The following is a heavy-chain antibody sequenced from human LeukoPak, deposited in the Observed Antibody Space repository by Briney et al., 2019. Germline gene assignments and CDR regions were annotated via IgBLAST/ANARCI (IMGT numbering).Heavy chain of an antibody. J-gene: IGHJ4*02. CDR3: ARGQRGYPY. D-gene: IGHD5-18*01. Sequence: PSETLSLTCTVSGGSITGYYWSWIRQPPGKGLEWIAYIYYSGITNYNPSLKSQVTVSVDMSKNQVSLQLSSVTAADTAVYYCARGQRGYPYWGQGTLVTVSS. CDR1: GGSITGYY. CDR2: IYYSGIT. V-gene: IGHV4-59*01.